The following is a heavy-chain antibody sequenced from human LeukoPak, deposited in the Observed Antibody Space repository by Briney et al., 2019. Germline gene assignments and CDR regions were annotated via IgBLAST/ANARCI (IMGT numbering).Heavy chain of an antibody. D-gene: IGHD6-13*01. CDR1: GFTFSSYA. CDR3: AKDRIFTAGAGAFDI. V-gene: IGHV3-23*01. Sequence: PGGSLRLSCTASGFTFSSYAMSWVCQAPGKGLEWVSAISDSGGATYYADSVKGRFTISRDNSRSALYLRMNSLRAEDTAVYYCAKDRIFTAGAGAFDIWGQGTMVTLSS. CDR2: ISDSGGAT. J-gene: IGHJ3*02.